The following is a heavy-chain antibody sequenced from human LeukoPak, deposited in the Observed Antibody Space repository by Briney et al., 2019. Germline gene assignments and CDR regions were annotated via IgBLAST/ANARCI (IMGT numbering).Heavy chain of an antibody. CDR2: ISYDGSNK. J-gene: IGHJ4*02. D-gene: IGHD2-2*01. V-gene: IGHV3-30-3*01. Sequence: GGSLRLSCAASGFTFSSYAMHWVRQAPGKGLEWVAVISYDGSNKYYADSVKGRFTISRDNSKNTLYLQMNSLRAEDTAVYYCARDESRRIVVVPAAPYFDYGGQGTLVTVSS. CDR3: ARDESRRIVVVPAAPYFDY. CDR1: GFTFSSYA.